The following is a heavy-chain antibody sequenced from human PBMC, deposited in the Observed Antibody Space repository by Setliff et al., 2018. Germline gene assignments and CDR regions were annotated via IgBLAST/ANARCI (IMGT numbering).Heavy chain of an antibody. CDR2: IKQDGSEK. CDR1: GFTFSSYW. J-gene: IGHJ3*02. V-gene: IGHV3-7*01. CDR3: ARSPANGGHDAFDI. Sequence: PGGSLRLSCAASGFTFSSYWMSWVRQAPGKGLEWVANIKQDGSEKYYVDSVKGRFTISRDNAKNSLYLQMNSLGAEDTAVYYCARSPANGGHDAFDIWGRGTMVTVSS. D-gene: IGHD6-25*01.